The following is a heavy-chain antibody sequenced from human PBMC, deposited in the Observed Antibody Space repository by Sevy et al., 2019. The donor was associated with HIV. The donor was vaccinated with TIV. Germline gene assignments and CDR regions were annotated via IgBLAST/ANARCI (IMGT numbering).Heavy chain of an antibody. Sequence: GGSLRLSCAASGFSFSSYEMNWVRQAPGKGLEWVSYISNTGTTISYSDSVRGRFTISRVNARNLLYLQTNSLRAEDTAVYFCARDLPPSATTVAHFDSWGQGTLVTVSS. CDR3: ARDLPPSATTVAHFDS. D-gene: IGHD4-17*01. J-gene: IGHJ4*02. CDR2: ISNTGTTI. V-gene: IGHV3-48*03. CDR1: GFSFSSYE.